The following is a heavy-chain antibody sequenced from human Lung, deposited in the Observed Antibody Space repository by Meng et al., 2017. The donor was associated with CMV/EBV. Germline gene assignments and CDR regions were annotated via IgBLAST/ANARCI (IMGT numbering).Heavy chain of an antibody. Sequence: GESLKISCTASGFTFSRFWMSWVRQAPGKGLEWVANIKQDGTEKSYVDSVKGRFTISRDNAKNSLYLQMNRLRAEDTAVYCCARVPESRYYGSGSYNGMDVWGQGTTVTVFS. CDR2: IKQDGTEK. D-gene: IGHD3-10*01. CDR3: ARVPESRYYGSGSYNGMDV. V-gene: IGHV3-7*01. J-gene: IGHJ6*02. CDR1: GFTFSRFW.